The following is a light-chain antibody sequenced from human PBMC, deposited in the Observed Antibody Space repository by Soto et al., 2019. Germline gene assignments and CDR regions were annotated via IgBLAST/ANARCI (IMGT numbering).Light chain of an antibody. CDR2: LEGSGNY. J-gene: IGLJ3*02. Sequence: QLVLTQSSSASASLGSSVKLTCTLSSGHSSYIIAWHQQQPGKAPRYLMKLEGSGNYNKGSGLPDRFSGSTSGADRYLTISNLRFEDEADYYCETWDFNPRVFGGGTKVTVL. CDR3: ETWDFNPRV. V-gene: IGLV4-60*02. CDR1: SGHSSYI.